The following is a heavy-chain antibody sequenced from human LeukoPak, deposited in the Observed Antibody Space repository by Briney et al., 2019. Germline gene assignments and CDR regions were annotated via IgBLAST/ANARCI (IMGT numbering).Heavy chain of an antibody. D-gene: IGHD6-19*01. CDR2: ISGSGGST. V-gene: IGHV3-23*01. CDR3: AKDYFEGIAVAGTSSPRAGPEGSPGPIDY. CDR1: GFTFSSYA. J-gene: IGHJ4*02. Sequence: PGGSLRLSCAASGFTFSSYAMSWVRQAPGKGLEWVSAISGSGGSTYYADSVKGRFTISRDNSKNTLYLQMNSLRAEDTAVYYCAKDYFEGIAVAGTSSPRAGPEGSPGPIDYWGQGTLVTVSS.